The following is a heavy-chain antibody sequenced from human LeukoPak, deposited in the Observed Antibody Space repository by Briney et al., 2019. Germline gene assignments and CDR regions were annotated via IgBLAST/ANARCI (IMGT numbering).Heavy chain of an antibody. V-gene: IGHV3-21*01. D-gene: IGHD6-13*01. CDR2: ISSSSSYI. CDR1: GFTFSSYS. CDR3: ARDLYSSSWYRVPFY. J-gene: IGHJ4*02. Sequence: GGSLRLSCAASGFTFSSYSMNWVRQAPGKGLEWVSSISSSSSYIYYADSVKGRFTISRDNAKNSLYLQMNSLRAEDTAVYYCARDLYSSSWYRVPFYWGQGTLVTVSS.